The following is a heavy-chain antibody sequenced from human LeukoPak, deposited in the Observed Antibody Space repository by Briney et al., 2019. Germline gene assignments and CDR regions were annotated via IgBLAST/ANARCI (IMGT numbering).Heavy chain of an antibody. CDR1: GGSISSSSYY. J-gene: IGHJ6*03. CDR2: IYYSGST. V-gene: IGHV4-39*07. Sequence: PSETLSLTCTVSGGSISSSSYYGGWIRQPPGKGLEWIGSIYYSGSTYYNPSLKSRVTISVDTSKNQFSLKLSSVTAADTAVYYCARSVSYYDILTGLYYYYYMDVWGKGTTVTVSS. D-gene: IGHD3-9*01. CDR3: ARSVSYYDILTGLYYYYYMDV.